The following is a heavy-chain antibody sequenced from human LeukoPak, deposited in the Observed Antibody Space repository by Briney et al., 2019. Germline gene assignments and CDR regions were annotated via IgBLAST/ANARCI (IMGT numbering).Heavy chain of an antibody. V-gene: IGHV1-2*02. CDR1: GYTFTGYY. D-gene: IGHD6-13*01. CDR3: ARFPSSSSWYDDY. CDR2: INPNSGGT. J-gene: IGHJ4*02. Sequence: ASVTVSCKASGYTFTGYYMRWVRQAPGQGLEWMGWINPNSGGTNYAQTFQGRVTMTRDTSISTAYMELSRLRSDDTAVYYCARFPSSSSWYDDYWGQGTLVTVSS.